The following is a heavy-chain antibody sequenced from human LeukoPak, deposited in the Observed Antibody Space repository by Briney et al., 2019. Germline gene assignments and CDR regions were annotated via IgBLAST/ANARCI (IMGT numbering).Heavy chain of an antibody. CDR3: ARDRAPNDYGDYIFLH. J-gene: IGHJ4*02. CDR2: IIPILGIA. D-gene: IGHD4-17*01. Sequence: SVKVSCKASGGTFSSYAISWVRQAPGQGLEWMGRIIPILGIANYAQKFQGRVTITADKSTSTAYMELSSLRSEDTAVYYCARDRAPNDYGDYIFLHWGQGTLVTVSS. CDR1: GGTFSSYA. V-gene: IGHV1-69*04.